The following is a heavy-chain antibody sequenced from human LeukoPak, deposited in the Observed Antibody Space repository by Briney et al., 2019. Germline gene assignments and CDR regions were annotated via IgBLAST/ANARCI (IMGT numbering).Heavy chain of an antibody. CDR2: ICGSGGCT. J-gene: IGHJ4*02. Sequence: PGGSLRLSCAASGFTFSNYAMSWVRQAPGTGLEWVSAICGSGGCTYYADSVKGRFTISRDNSKNTLYLQMNSLRAEDTAVFYCAKDRNNYYDSSGSFDYWGQGTLSPSPQ. CDR3: AKDRNNYYDSSGSFDY. D-gene: IGHD3-22*01. CDR1: GFTFSNYA. V-gene: IGHV3-23*01.